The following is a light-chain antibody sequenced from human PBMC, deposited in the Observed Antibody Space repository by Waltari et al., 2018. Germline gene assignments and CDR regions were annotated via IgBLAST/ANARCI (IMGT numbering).Light chain of an antibody. CDR2: DAS. CDR1: QSISDY. J-gene: IGKJ4*01. CDR3: QDRSSWPT. V-gene: IGKV3-11*01. Sequence: EIVLTQSPATLSLSPGERATLSCRARQSISDYLAWYQQKPGQPPRLIIYDASNRATGIPPRFSGTGSGTDFTLTITSLEPEDFAVYYCQDRSSWPTFGGGTKVDLK.